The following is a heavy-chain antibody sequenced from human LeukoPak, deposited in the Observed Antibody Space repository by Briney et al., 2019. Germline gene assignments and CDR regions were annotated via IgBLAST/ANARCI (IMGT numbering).Heavy chain of an antibody. V-gene: IGHV4-59*08. CDR1: GGSINSHY. J-gene: IGHJ4*02. CDR3: AGIVVAGIGY. D-gene: IGHD6-19*01. CDR2: IYYNGNT. Sequence: PSETLSLTCTVSGGSINSHYWSWIRQPPGKGLEWIGYIYYNGNTNYNPSLKSRVTISLDTSKNQFSLKLSSVTAAGTAVYYCAGIVVAGIGYWGQGTLVTVSS.